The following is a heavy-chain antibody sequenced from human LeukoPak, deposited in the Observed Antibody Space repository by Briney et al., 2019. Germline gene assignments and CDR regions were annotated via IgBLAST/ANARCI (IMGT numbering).Heavy chain of an antibody. Sequence: ASVKVSCKASGYTFTTYYMHWVRQAPGQRPEWMGWINPKNGDTNFARKYQGRVSLTRDTSSSTVYMEMSRLKSADTALFFCARPRETFNTGRYDYDLWGQGTLVTVSS. CDR1: GYTFTTYY. D-gene: IGHD1-1*01. V-gene: IGHV1-2*02. CDR2: INPKNGDT. CDR3: ARPRETFNTGRYDYDL. J-gene: IGHJ5*02.